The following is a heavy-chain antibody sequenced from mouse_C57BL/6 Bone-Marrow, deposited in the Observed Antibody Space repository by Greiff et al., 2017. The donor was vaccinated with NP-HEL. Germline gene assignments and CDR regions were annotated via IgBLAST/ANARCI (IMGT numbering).Heavy chain of an antibody. CDR2: IYPSDSET. D-gene: IGHD2-4*01. J-gene: IGHJ1*03. Sequence: QVQLQQPGAELVRPGSSVKLSCKASGYTFTSYWMDWVKQRPGQGLEWIGNIYPSDSETHYNQKFKDKATLTVDKSSSTAYMQLSSLTSEDSAVYYCARGGLRRDWYFDVWGTGTTVTVSS. CDR3: ARGGLRRDWYFDV. CDR1: GYTFTSYW. V-gene: IGHV1-61*01.